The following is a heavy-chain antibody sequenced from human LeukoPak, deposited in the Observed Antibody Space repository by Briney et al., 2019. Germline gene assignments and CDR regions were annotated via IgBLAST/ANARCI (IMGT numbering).Heavy chain of an antibody. V-gene: IGHV1-69*05. J-gene: IGHJ4*02. CDR2: IIPIFGTA. CDR3: ASEKYYYDSSGYYDY. CDR1: GGAFSSYA. D-gene: IGHD3-22*01. Sequence: SVKVSCKASGGAFSSYAISWVRQAPGQGLEWMGGIIPIFGTANYAQKFQGRVTITTDESTSTAYMELSSLRSEDTAVYYCASEKYYYDSSGYYDYWGQGTLVTVSS.